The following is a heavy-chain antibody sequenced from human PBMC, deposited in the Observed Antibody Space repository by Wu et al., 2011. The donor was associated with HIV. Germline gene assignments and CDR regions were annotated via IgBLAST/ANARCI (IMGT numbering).Heavy chain of an antibody. V-gene: IGHV1-2*02. J-gene: IGHJ5*02. CDR1: GYTFTGYY. CDR2: INPNSGGT. D-gene: IGHD1-26*01. Sequence: QLVQSGAEVNEAWGLSERSPAKASGYTFTGYYMHWVRQAPGQGLEWMGWINPNSGGTNYAQKFQGRVTMTRDTSISTAYMELSRLSSDDTAMYYCARGVKLVGATQNWFDPWGQGTLVTVSS. CDR3: ARGVKLVGATQNWFDP.